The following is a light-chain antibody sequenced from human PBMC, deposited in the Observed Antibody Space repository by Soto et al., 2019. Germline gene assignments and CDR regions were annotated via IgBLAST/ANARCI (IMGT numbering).Light chain of an antibody. J-gene: IGKJ5*01. V-gene: IGKV3-11*01. CDR3: QQRSNWPLT. CDR2: DAS. CDR1: QSISNY. Sequence: ELVLTQSQATLSLSPGETATLSCRAIQSISNYLAWYQQKLGQAPRLLIYDASNRATGVPARFSGSGSGTDFTLTISSLEPEDFAVYYCQQRSNWPLTFGQGTRLDIK.